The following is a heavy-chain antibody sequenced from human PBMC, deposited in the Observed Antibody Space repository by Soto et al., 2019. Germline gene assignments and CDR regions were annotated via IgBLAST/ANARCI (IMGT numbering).Heavy chain of an antibody. CDR1: GGSISSYY. J-gene: IGHJ4*02. CDR3: AREVGSSAPDLLGY. Sequence: SETLSLTCTVSGGSISSYYWSWIRQPPGKGLEWIGYIYYSGSTNYNPSLKSRVTISVDTSKNQFSLKLSSVTAADTAVYYCAREVGSSAPDLLGYWGQGTLVTVSS. D-gene: IGHD3-9*01. V-gene: IGHV4-59*01. CDR2: IYYSGST.